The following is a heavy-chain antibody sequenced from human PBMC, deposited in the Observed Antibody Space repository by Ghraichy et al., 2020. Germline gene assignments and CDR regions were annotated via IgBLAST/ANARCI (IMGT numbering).Heavy chain of an antibody. J-gene: IGHJ6*02. Sequence: ASVKVSCKASGYTFTSYCIHWVRQAPGQGPEWMGMINPSGGSTTYAQKFQGRVTMTRDTSTSAVYMEVSSLRSEDTAVYYCAKDYDYYDTTGDWRPYGMDVWGQGTTLTVSS. CDR3: AKDYDYYDTTGDWRPYGMDV. V-gene: IGHV1-46*01. CDR2: INPSGGST. D-gene: IGHD3-22*01. CDR1: GYTFTSYC.